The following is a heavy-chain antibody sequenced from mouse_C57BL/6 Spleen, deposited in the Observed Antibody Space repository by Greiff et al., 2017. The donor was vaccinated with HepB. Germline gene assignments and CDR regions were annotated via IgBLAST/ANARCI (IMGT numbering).Heavy chain of an antibody. V-gene: IGHV14-1*01. D-gene: IGHD1-1*01. Sequence: VQLKQSGAELVRPGASVKLSCTASGFNIKDYYMHWVKQRPEQGLEWIGRIDPEDGDTEYAPKFQGKATMTADTSSNTAYLPLSSLTSEDTAVYYCTTEDYGSSFDYWGQGTTLTVSS. CDR1: GFNIKDYY. CDR3: TTEDYGSSFDY. J-gene: IGHJ2*01. CDR2: IDPEDGDT.